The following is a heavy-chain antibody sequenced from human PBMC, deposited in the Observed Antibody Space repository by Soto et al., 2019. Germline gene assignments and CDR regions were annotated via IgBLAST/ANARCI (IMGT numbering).Heavy chain of an antibody. CDR2: IKKDGSEK. J-gene: IGHJ6*03. D-gene: IGHD1-7*01. Sequence: GGSLRLSCAASGFTFSSYWMSWVRQAPGKGLEWVANIKKDGSEKYYVDSVKGRFTISRDNAKNSLYLQMNSLRAEDTAVYYCARDNWNYAVWYYYYYMDVWGKGTTVTVSS. V-gene: IGHV3-7*01. CDR1: GFTFSSYW. CDR3: ARDNWNYAVWYYYYYMDV.